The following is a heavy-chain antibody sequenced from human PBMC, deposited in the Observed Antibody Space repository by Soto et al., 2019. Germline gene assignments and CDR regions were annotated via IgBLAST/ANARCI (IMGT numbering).Heavy chain of an antibody. CDR3: ARDRKNSSGWCRRMYWFDS. J-gene: IGHJ5*01. CDR1: GYTFTSYG. V-gene: IGHV1-18*01. D-gene: IGHD6-19*01. Sequence: ASVKVSCKASGYTFTSYGISWVRRAPGQGLEWMGWISAYNGNTNYAQKLQGRVTMTTDTSTSTAYMELRSLRSDDTAVYYCARDRKNSSGWCRRMYWFDSWGQGTLVTVSA. CDR2: ISAYNGNT.